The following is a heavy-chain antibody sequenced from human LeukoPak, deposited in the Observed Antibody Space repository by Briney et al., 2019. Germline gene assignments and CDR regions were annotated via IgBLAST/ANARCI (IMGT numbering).Heavy chain of an antibody. CDR1: GGSISSGGYS. Sequence: SETQSLTCTVSGGSISSGGYSWSWIRQPPGKGLEWIGYIYHSGTTYYSPSLKSRVTISVDRAKNQFSLKMTSVTAADTAVYYCARDRAPTLGYFDYWGQGTLVTVSS. V-gene: IGHV4-30-2*01. D-gene: IGHD3-10*01. CDR2: IYHSGTT. CDR3: ARDRAPTLGYFDY. J-gene: IGHJ4*02.